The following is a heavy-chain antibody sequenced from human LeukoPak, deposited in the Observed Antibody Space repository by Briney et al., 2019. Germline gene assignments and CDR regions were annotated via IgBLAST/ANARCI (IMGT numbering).Heavy chain of an antibody. Sequence: GGSLRLSCAATGFTLKDYGMHWVRQPPGKVLEWVSGINWNGGGTDYADSVKGRFTISRDNAKHSLYLQMTSLRPEDTALYYCAKHLRATNTYIFFGLDVWGQGTTVTVSS. CDR1: GFTLKDYG. V-gene: IGHV3-9*01. CDR3: AKHLRATNTYIFFGLDV. J-gene: IGHJ6*02. D-gene: IGHD1-26*01. CDR2: INWNGGGT.